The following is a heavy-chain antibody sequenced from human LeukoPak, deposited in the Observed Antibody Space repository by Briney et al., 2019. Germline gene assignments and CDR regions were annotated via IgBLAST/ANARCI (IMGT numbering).Heavy chain of an antibody. Sequence: SETLPLTCAVYGVSFSGYYWSWIRQPPGKGLEWIGEINHSGSTNYNPSLKSRVTISIDTSKNQFSLKLSSVTAADTAVYYCARAGGFFSPFGYWGQGTLVTVSS. D-gene: IGHD3-16*01. V-gene: IGHV4-34*09. J-gene: IGHJ4*02. CDR2: INHSGST. CDR3: ARAGGFFSPFGY. CDR1: GVSFSGYY.